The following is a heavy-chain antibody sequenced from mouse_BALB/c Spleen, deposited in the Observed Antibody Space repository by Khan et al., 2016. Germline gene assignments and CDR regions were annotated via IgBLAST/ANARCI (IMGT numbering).Heavy chain of an antibody. J-gene: IGHJ3*01. CDR2: IDTSDSYT. D-gene: IGHD1-1*01. V-gene: IGHV1-69*01. CDR1: GYTFTDYW. Sequence: QVQLKESGAELVMPGASVKMSCKASGYTFTDYWMHWVKQRPGQGLEWIGAIDTSDSYTSYNQKFKGKATLTVDESSSTAYMQLSSLTSEDSAVYYCGRGYYGSSSAWFAYWGQGTLVTVSA. CDR3: GRGYYGSSSAWFAY.